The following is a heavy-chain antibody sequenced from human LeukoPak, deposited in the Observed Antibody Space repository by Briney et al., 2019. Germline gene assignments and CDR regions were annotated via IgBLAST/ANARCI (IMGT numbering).Heavy chain of an antibody. CDR2: TNHSGDT. V-gene: IGHV4-34*01. D-gene: IGHD3-10*01. CDR3: AIQWFGEFDY. Sequence: SETLSLTCAVYGGSLSYYYCNWIRQPPGKGLEWIGETNHSGDTKYNPSLKSRVTISVDTSKNQCSLKLTSVTAADTAVYYCAIQWFGEFDYWGQGSLVTVSS. J-gene: IGHJ4*02. CDR1: GGSLSYYY.